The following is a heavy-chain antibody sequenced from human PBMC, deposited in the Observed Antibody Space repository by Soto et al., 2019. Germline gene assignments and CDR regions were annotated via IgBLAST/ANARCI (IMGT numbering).Heavy chain of an antibody. D-gene: IGHD1-1*01. V-gene: IGHV4-39*07. Sequence: SETLSLTCNVSGVSIISTSYNWFGIRQPPGKGLELIGTLDYSGTAHYNPSLKSRINISADPSKNQVSLTLTSVTAADMAVYYCAREGSHSAYNFAIGIQLWSFDRWGQGLPVTVSS. CDR1: GVSIISTSYN. CDR2: LDYSGTA. J-gene: IGHJ5*02. CDR3: AREGSHSAYNFAIGIQLWSFDR.